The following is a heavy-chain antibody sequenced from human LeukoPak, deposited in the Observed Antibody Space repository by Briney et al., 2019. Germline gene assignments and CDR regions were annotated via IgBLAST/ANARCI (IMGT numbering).Heavy chain of an antibody. J-gene: IGHJ4*02. CDR1: GGSIGGGSSY. CDR2: FYLSGGA. D-gene: IGHD2/OR15-2a*01. Sequence: SETLSLTCTVSGGSIGGGSSYWGWIRQPPGEGLEWFGLFYLSGGAFYNPSLQGRVSISVDTSKNQFSLELTSVTAADTAVYYCARRNFPLYFDYWGQGILVTVSS. CDR3: ARRNFPLYFDY. V-gene: IGHV4-39*01.